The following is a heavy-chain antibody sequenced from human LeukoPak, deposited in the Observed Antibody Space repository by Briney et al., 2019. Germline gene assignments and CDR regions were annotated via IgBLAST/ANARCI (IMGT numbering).Heavy chain of an antibody. CDR1: GGSMSNYY. Sequence: PSETLSLTCTVSGGSMSNYYWYWIRQPPGKGLEWIGYIYYSGSTNYDPSLKSRVTISVDTSKNQFPLKLSSVTAADTAVYYCARGPDSSGYLFDYWGQGTLVTVSS. CDR3: ARGPDSSGYLFDY. J-gene: IGHJ4*02. CDR2: IYYSGST. V-gene: IGHV4-59*01. D-gene: IGHD3-22*01.